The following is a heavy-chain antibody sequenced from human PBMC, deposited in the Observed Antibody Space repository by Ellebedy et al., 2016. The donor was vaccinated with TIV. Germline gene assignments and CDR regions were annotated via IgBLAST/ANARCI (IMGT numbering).Heavy chain of an antibody. CDR1: GFTFSNAW. CDR3: TRFKLWFGDLNYYYGMDV. V-gene: IGHV3-15*01. D-gene: IGHD3-10*01. J-gene: IGHJ6*02. Sequence: GESLKISCAASGFTFSNAWMSWVRQAPGKGLEWVGRIKSKTDGGTTDYAAPVKGRFTISRDDSKNTLYLQMNSLKTEDTAVYYCTRFKLWFGDLNYYYGMDVWGQGTTVTVSS. CDR2: IKSKTDGGTT.